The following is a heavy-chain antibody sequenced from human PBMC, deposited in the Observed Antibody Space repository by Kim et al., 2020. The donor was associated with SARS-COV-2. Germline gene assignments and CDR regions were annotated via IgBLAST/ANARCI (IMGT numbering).Heavy chain of an antibody. CDR2: LGGGGGAS. V-gene: IGHV3-23*01. CDR3: AKVGSGAYVGRDYFDY. Sequence: GGSLRLSCTTSGFKFSNYAMSWFRQASGKGLEWVSALGGGGGASYYADSVKGRFTISRDSSTNTMYLQMNTLRVEDTAVYYCAKVGSGAYVGRDYFDYWGQGTLVTVSP. D-gene: IGHD4-17*01. CDR1: GFKFSNYA. J-gene: IGHJ4*02.